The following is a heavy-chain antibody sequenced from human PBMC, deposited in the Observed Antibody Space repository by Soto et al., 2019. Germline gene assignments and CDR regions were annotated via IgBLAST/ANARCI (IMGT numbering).Heavy chain of an antibody. D-gene: IGHD3-16*02. CDR2: IYHTGRT. Sequence: KTSETLSLTSSVSGGSISTVGHYWTWIRQPPGKSLEWIGSIYHTGRTSYSKSLRSRLTMSVDTSKSQFSLKLSSVTAAHTAVYFCARGCQFRAFGGVIASRRAEYFQHWCQCTLVTVS. J-gene: IGHJ1*01. CDR3: ARGCQFRAFGGVIASRRAEYFQH. V-gene: IGHV4-31*03. CDR1: GGSISTVGHY.